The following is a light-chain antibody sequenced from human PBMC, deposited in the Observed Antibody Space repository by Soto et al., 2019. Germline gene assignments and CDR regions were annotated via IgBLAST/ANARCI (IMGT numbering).Light chain of an antibody. CDR2: WAS. V-gene: IGKV4-1*01. J-gene: IGKJ3*01. Sequence: DIVMTQSPDSLAVSLGERATINCKSSQSVLYSFKNKNYLAWYRQKPGQPPRLLIYWASTRESGVPDRFSGGGSGTDFTLTISSLQAEDVAVYYCQQYYSPPFTFGPGTKVEIK. CDR1: QSVLYSFKNKNY. CDR3: QQYYSPPFT.